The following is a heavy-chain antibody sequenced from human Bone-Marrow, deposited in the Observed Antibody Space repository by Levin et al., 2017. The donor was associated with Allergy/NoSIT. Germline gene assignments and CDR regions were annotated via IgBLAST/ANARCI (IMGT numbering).Heavy chain of an antibody. D-gene: IGHD3-10*01. J-gene: IGHJ4*02. CDR3: ARDSGDHHDTMENYFDY. CDR1: GFTFRSSA. Sequence: PGGSLRLSCAASGFTFRSSAMHWVRQAPGKGLEWVACISDDGVDKFYADSVKGRFTISRDNAKNSLYLQMYSLSADDTGIYYCARDSGDHHDTMENYFDYWGQGMMVTVSS. CDR2: ISDDGVDK. V-gene: IGHV3-30-3*01.